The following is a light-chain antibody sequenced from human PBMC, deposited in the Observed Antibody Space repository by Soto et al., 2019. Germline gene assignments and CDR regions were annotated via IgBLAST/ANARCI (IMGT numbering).Light chain of an antibody. CDR3: TSYTAISTLV. CDR1: SSDIGAYDY. J-gene: IGLJ3*02. V-gene: IGLV2-14*01. Sequence: QSALTQPASLSGSPGQSITISCTGTSSDIGAYDYVSWFQQHPGKAPKLMISEVSDRPSGVSIRFSGSKSGNTASLTISGLQAEDEADYYCTSYTAISTLVFGGGTKLTVL. CDR2: EVS.